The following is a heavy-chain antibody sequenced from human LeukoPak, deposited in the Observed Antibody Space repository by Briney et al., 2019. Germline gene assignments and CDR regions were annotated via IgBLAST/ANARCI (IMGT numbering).Heavy chain of an antibody. CDR1: GFTFSSYG. CDR2: IRYDGSNK. Sequence: PGGSLRLSCAASGFTFSSYGMHWVRQAPGKGLEWVAFIRYDGSNKYYADSVKGRFTISRDNSKNTLYLQMNSLRAEDTAVYYCARGDAFGHPWSNDYWGQGTLVTVSS. V-gene: IGHV3-30*02. CDR3: ARGDAFGHPWSNDY. D-gene: IGHD3-10*01. J-gene: IGHJ4*02.